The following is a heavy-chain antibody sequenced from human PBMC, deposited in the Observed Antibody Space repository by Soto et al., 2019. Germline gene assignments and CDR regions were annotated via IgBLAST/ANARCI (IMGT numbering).Heavy chain of an antibody. CDR2: LHSGGDT. CDR1: GIPVSSNY. J-gene: IGHJ6*02. D-gene: IGHD3-10*01. Sequence: EVQLVESGAGLVQPGGSLRLSCVASGIPVSSNYMTWVRQAPGKGLEWVSVLHSGGDTYYANSVKGRFTISRHDSTNTLFLQMNSLTAEDTAVYYCARDGPYYYASRMDVWGQGTTVTVSS. CDR3: ARDGPYYYASRMDV. V-gene: IGHV3-53*04.